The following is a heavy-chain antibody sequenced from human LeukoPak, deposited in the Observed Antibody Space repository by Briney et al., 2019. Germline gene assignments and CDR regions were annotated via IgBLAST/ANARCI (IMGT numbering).Heavy chain of an antibody. CDR1: EFTFSSYA. CDR2: IGNGGGST. V-gene: IGHV3-23*01. D-gene: IGHD6-13*01. CDR3: ARDGGSSWYGAFDI. Sequence: GGSLRLSCAASEFTFSSYAMSWVRQAPGKGLEWVSTIGNGGGSTYYADSVKGRFTISRDNSKNSVYLQMNSLRAEDTAVYYCARDGGSSWYGAFDIWGQGTMVTVSS. J-gene: IGHJ3*02.